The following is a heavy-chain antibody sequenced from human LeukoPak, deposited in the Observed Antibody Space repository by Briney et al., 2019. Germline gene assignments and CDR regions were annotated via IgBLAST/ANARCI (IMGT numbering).Heavy chain of an antibody. CDR1: GGSISSYY. CDR2: IYYSGST. J-gene: IGHJ3*02. CDR3: ARDFPRASSRKDAFDI. V-gene: IGHV4-59*01. Sequence: PSETLSLTCTVSGGSISSYYWSWIRQPPGKGLEWIGYIYYSGSTNYNPSLKSRVTISVDTSKNQFSLKLSSVTAADTAVYYCARDFPRASSRKDAFDIWGQGTMVTVSS. D-gene: IGHD6-13*01.